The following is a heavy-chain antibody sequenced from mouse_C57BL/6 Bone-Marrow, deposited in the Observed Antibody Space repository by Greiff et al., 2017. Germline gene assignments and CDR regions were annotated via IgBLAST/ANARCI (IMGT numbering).Heavy chain of an antibody. D-gene: IGHD2-4*01. Sequence: EVQLQESGPELVKPGASVKISCKASGYSFTGYYMHWVKQSHGNILDWIGYIYPYNGVSSYNQKFKGKATLTVAKSSSTAYMELRSLTSEDAAVDYCARSGRLRRGFAYWGQGTLVTVSA. V-gene: IGHV1-31*01. CDR3: ARSGRLRRGFAY. J-gene: IGHJ3*01. CDR2: IYPYNGVS. CDR1: GYSFTGYY.